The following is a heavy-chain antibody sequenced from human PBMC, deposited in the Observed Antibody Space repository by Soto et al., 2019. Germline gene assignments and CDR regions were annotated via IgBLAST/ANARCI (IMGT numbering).Heavy chain of an antibody. CDR3: ARDGSGYRSRASPMDV. V-gene: IGHV1-69*13. CDR2: IIPIFGTA. Sequence: SEKVSCKASGDTFSSYAISWVRQAPGQGLEWMGGIIPIFGTANYAQKFQGRVTITADESTSTAYMELSSLRSEDTAVYYCARDGSGYRSRASPMDVWGQGTTVTVSS. D-gene: IGHD3-22*01. J-gene: IGHJ6*02. CDR1: GDTFSSYA.